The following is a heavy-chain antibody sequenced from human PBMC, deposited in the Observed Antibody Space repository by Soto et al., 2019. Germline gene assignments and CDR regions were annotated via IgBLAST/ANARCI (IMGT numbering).Heavy chain of an antibody. J-gene: IGHJ6*02. CDR1: GFTFSSYG. D-gene: IGHD2-2*01. CDR2: ISYDGSNK. Sequence: PGGSLRLSCAASGFTFSSYGMHWVRQAPGKGLEWVAVISYDGSNKYYADSVKGRFTISRDNSKNTLYLQMNSLRAEDTAVYYCANGPGGVVVPADYYYYGMDVWGQGTTVTVSS. CDR3: ANGPGGVVVPADYYYYGMDV. V-gene: IGHV3-30*18.